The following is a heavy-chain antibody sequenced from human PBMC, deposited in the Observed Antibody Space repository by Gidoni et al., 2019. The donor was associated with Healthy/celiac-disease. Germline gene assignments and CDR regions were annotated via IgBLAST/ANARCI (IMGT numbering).Heavy chain of an antibody. CDR2: LYTSGST. CDR3: AREGQVAAGYYYYYGMDV. Sequence: QVQLQESGPGLVKPSETLSLTCTVSGGSISSYYWSWIRQPAGKGLEWIGRLYTSGSTNYNPSLKSRVTMSVDTSKNQFSLELSSVTAADTAVYYCAREGQVAAGYYYYYGMDVWGQGTTVTVSS. D-gene: IGHD6-13*01. CDR1: GGSISSYY. J-gene: IGHJ6*02. V-gene: IGHV4-4*07.